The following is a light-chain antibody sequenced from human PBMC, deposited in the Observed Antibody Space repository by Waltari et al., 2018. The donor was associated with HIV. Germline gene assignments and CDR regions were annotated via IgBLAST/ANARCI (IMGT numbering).Light chain of an antibody. J-gene: IGKJ1*01. CDR3: HQYSNWPRT. CDR1: QSVSSN. CDR2: GAS. Sequence: EIVMTQSPATLSVSPGERATLSCRASQSVSSNLAWYQHKPGRAPRLFIYGASTRATGIPARFSGSGSGTDFTLTISSLQSEDFAVYYCHQYSNWPRTFGQGTKVEIK. V-gene: IGKV3-15*01.